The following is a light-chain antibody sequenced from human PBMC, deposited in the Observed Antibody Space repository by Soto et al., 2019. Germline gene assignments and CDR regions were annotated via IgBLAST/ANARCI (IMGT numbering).Light chain of an antibody. Sequence: EIVLIQSPSTLSFSPWERSTLAFLASQSVTSNLAWYQEKPGQAPRFLILDASKRATGIPARFSGSGSGTDFTLTISSLEPEDFAVYYCQQHSNWPLTFGGGTKVDIK. J-gene: IGKJ4*01. CDR2: DAS. V-gene: IGKV3-11*01. CDR1: QSVTSN. CDR3: QQHSNWPLT.